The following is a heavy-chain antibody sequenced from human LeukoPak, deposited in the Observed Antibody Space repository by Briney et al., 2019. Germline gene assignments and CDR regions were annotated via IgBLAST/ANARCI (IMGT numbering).Heavy chain of an antibody. CDR1: GYTLTELS. V-gene: IGHV1-24*01. J-gene: IGHJ5*02. D-gene: IGHD4-17*01. Sequence: ASVKVSCKVSGYTLTELSMHWVRQAPGKGLEWMGGFGPEDGETIYAQKFQGRVTMTEDTSTDTAYMELSSLRSEDTAVYYCATLTYGQNWFDPWGQGTLVTVSS. CDR3: ATLTYGQNWFDP. CDR2: FGPEDGET.